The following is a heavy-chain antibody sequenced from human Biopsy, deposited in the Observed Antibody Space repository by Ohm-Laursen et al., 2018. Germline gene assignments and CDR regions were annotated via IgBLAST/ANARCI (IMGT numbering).Heavy chain of an antibody. V-gene: IGHV1-2*02. D-gene: IGHD2-8*01. CDR1: SYTFTDYN. CDR3: ARDPLNGHKHFDY. CDR2: INCKTGAT. Sequence: ASVKVSCKASSYTFTDYNIHWMRQAPGQGLEWLGYINCKTGATSYAQKFQGTVTMTRDTSISTAYLALGTLRSSDTAIYYCARDPLNGHKHFDYWGQGSLVTVSS. J-gene: IGHJ4*02.